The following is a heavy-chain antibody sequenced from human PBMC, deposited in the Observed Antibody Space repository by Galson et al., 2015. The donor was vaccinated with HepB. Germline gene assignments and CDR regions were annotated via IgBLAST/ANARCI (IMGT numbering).Heavy chain of an antibody. V-gene: IGHV1-46*01. D-gene: IGHD4-17*01. CDR3: ARDRGDFSAYYDY. CDR2: VNPSGGNT. CDR1: GYTFTSYY. J-gene: IGHJ4*02. Sequence: SVKVSCKASGYTFTSYYIHWVRQAPGQGLEWMGVVNPSGGNTNYAQRFQGRVTMTRDTSTSTVHMVLSSLTSDDTAVYYCARDRGDFSAYYDYWAQVTLVTVSS.